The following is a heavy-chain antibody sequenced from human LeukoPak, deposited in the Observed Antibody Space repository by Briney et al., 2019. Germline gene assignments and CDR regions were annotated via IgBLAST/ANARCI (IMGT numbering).Heavy chain of an antibody. CDR3: ARVVIIRGYHDY. CDR2: IIPIFGTA. V-gene: IGHV1-69*01. D-gene: IGHD3-3*01. Sequence: GASVTVSCKASGGTFSSYAISWVRQAPGQGLEWMGGIIPIFGTANYAQKFQGRVTITADESTSTAYMELSSLRSEDTAVYYCARVVIIRGYHDYWGQGTLVTVSS. J-gene: IGHJ4*02. CDR1: GGTFSSYA.